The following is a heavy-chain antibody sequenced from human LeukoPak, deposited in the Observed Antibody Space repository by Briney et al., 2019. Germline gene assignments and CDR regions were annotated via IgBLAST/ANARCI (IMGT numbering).Heavy chain of an antibody. J-gene: IGHJ4*02. Sequence: GSSVKVSCKASGGTFSSYAISWVRQAPGQGLEWMGRIIPIFGIANYAQKFQGRVTITADKSTSTAYMELSRLRSDDTAVYYCARADDILTGHFDYWGQGTLVTVSS. CDR2: IIPIFGIA. CDR3: ARADDILTGHFDY. D-gene: IGHD3-9*01. V-gene: IGHV1-69*04. CDR1: GGTFSSYA.